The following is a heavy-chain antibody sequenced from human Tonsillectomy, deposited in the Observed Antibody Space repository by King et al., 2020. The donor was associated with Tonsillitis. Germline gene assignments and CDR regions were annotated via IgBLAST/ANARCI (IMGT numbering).Heavy chain of an antibody. CDR3: VWAYCSSTSCYGYYYHMDV. Sequence: VQLVESGAEVKKPGSSVKVSCKASGGTFSTYAISWVRQAPGQGLEWMGGIIPIFGTANYAQKFQGRVTITADKSTSTAYMELRSLRSEDTAVYYCVWAYCSSTSCYGYYYHMDVWGKGTTVTVSS. CDR1: GGTFSTYA. J-gene: IGHJ6*03. CDR2: IIPIFGTA. V-gene: IGHV1-69*06. D-gene: IGHD2-2*01.